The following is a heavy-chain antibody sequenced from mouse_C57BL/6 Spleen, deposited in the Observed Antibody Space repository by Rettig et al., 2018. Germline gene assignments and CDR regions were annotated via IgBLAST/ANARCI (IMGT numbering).Heavy chain of an antibody. CDR2: IYPGSGST. J-gene: IGHJ1*03. CDR3: AREDYGSSNWYFDV. V-gene: IGHV1-55*01. Sequence: GASVKMSCKASGYTFTSYWITWVKQRPGQGLEWIGDIYPGSGSTNYNEKFKSKATLTVDTSSSTAYMQLSSLTSEDSAVYYCAREDYGSSNWYFDVWGTGT. CDR1: GYTFTSYW. D-gene: IGHD1-1*01.